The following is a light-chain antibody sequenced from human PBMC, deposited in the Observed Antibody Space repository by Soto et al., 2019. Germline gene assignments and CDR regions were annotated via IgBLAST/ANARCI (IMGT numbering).Light chain of an antibody. Sequence: QAVVTQPPSVSGAPGQRVTISCTGSSSNIGAGSDVHWYQQLPGTAPKLLIYGNYNRPSGVPDRFSGSKSGASASLAITGLLAEDEADYTCQSYDSGLSGLKVVFGGGTQLTVL. CDR3: QSYDSGLSGLKVV. J-gene: IGLJ2*01. V-gene: IGLV1-40*03. CDR2: GNY. CDR1: SSNIGAGSD.